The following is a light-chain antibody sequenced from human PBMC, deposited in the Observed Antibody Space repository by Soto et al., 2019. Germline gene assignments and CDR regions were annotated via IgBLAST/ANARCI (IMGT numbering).Light chain of an antibody. Sequence: DIVMTQSPATLSVSPGERATLSCRASQSVRSNLAWYQQKPGQAPKLLIFGASTRATDIPARFSGSGSGTEFTFTISSLQSEDFAVCFCQEYNNWPPTFGQGTRVEIK. CDR3: QEYNNWPPT. CDR2: GAS. J-gene: IGKJ1*01. V-gene: IGKV3-15*01. CDR1: QSVRSN.